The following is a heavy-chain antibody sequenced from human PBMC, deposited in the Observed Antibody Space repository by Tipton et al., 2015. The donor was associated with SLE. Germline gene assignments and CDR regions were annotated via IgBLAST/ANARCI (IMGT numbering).Heavy chain of an antibody. CDR2: IYHSGST. J-gene: IGHJ4*02. Sequence: TLSLTCTVSGGSISSHYWSWIRQPPGQGLEWMGYIYHSGSTTYNPSPKSRVTISIDTSKNQFSLKVNSLTAADTAVYYCARTIAAAKTSFDFWGQGTLVTVSS. D-gene: IGHD2-2*01. CDR3: ARTIAAAKTSFDF. CDR1: GGSISSHY. V-gene: IGHV4-59*11.